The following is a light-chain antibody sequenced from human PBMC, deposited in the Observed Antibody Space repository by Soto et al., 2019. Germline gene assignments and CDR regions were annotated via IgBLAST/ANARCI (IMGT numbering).Light chain of an antibody. J-gene: IGLJ2*01. Sequence: QSVLTQPASVSGSPGQSITISCTGTISDIGGYNYVSWYQQHPGKDPKLMIYDVSNRPSGVSYRFSGSKSGNTASLTISGLQAEDEADYYCSSYTSRSTLGVFGGGTKLSVL. CDR1: ISDIGGYNY. V-gene: IGLV2-14*03. CDR2: DVS. CDR3: SSYTSRSTLGV.